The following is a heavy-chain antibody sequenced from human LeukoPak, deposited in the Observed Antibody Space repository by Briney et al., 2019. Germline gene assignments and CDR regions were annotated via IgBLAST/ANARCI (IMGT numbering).Heavy chain of an antibody. CDR2: IYHSGST. D-gene: IGHD2-2*01. CDR3: ASQGEAGSSTSCYAAWCAFDI. CDR1: GGSISSSNW. V-gene: IGHV4-4*02. J-gene: IGHJ3*02. Sequence: KPSGTLSLTCAVSGGSISSSNWWSWVRQPPGKGLEWIGEIYHSGSTNYNPSLKSRVTISVDKSKNQFSLKLSSVTAADTAMYYCASQGEAGSSTSCYAAWCAFDIWGQGTMVTVSS.